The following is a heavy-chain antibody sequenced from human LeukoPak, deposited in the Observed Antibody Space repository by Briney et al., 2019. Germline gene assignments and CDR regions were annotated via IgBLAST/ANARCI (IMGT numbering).Heavy chain of an antibody. D-gene: IGHD3-3*01. CDR3: ARAEGLRFLEWLSTNYYYYGMDV. V-gene: IGHV1-3*01. CDR1: GYTFTSYA. CDR2: INAGNGNT. J-gene: IGHJ6*02. Sequence: ASVKVSCKASGYTFTSYAMHWVRQAPGQRLEWMGWINAGNGNTKYSQKFQGRVTITRDTSASTVYMELSSLRSEDTAVYYCARAEGLRFLEWLSTNYYYYGMDVWGQGTTVTVSS.